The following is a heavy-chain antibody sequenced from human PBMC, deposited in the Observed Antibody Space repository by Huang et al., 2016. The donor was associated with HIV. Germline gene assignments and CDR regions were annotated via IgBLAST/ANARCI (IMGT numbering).Heavy chain of an antibody. J-gene: IGHJ4*02. Sequence: QVQLQQWGAGLLKPSGALSLKCAVYGVSLSDHYWTWLRLSPGKRLEWLGELNHRGRSHYNPSLRSRFPMSVDMSKNQFSLNLTSLTAADTAVYYCARPRMTATSSDSTWSFFDSWGQGTLVIVSS. CDR2: LNHRGRS. CDR1: GVSLSDHY. D-gene: IGHD2-21*02. V-gene: IGHV4-34*02. CDR3: ARPRMTATSSDSTWSFFDS.